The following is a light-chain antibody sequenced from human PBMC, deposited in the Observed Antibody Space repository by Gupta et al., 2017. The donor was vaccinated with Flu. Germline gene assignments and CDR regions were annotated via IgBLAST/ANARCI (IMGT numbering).Light chain of an antibody. CDR2: DVS. V-gene: IGLV2-14*01. CDR3: SSYTGSSTFYV. Sequence: QSALTQPASVSGSPGQSITISCTGTSSDVGGSNYVSWYQQHPGKAPKLMIYDVSNRPSGVSSRFSGSKSGNTASLTISGLQAEDETDYYCSSYTGSSTFYVFGTGTKVTVL. CDR1: SSDVGGSNY. J-gene: IGLJ1*01.